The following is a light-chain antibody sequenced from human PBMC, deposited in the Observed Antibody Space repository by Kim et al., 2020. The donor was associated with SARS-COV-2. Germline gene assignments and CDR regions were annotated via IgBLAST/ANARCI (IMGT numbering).Light chain of an antibody. CDR3: QQGGNWPLT. CDR2: DAS. CDR1: QSVSNY. V-gene: IGKV3-11*01. J-gene: IGKJ4*01. Sequence: LSPGERATRSCRARQSVSNYLAWYQHKPGQGPRLLIYDASNRATGIPARFSGSGSGTDFTLTISSLEPEDIAVYYCQQGGNWPLTFGGGTKVDIK.